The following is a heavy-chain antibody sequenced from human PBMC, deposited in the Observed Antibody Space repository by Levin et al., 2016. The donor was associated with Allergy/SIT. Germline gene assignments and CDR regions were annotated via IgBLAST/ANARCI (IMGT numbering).Heavy chain of an antibody. Sequence: WIRQPPGKGLEWVSSINSNSNDIYYTDSVKGRFIISRDNAKNSLYLQMNSLRAEDTAVYYCARVRAARDCTNGVCYIHSDYGMDVWGQGTTVTVSS. D-gene: IGHD2-8*01. V-gene: IGHV3-21*01. CDR3: ARVRAARDCTNGVCYIHSDYGMDV. J-gene: IGHJ6*02. CDR2: INSNSNDI.